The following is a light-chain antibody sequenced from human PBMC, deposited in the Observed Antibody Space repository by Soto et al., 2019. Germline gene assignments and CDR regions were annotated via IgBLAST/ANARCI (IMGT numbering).Light chain of an antibody. CDR2: DNV. CDR1: RSNIGENY. V-gene: IGLV1-51*01. Sequence: QSVLTQPPSVSAAPGQKVTISCSGSRSNIGENYVSRYQQFPGAAPQLVIYDNVKRSPGIPDRFSGSKSGTSATLGITGLQTGDEADYYCGTWDNSLSAGLFGAGTKLTVL. CDR3: GTWDNSLSAGL. J-gene: IGLJ2*01.